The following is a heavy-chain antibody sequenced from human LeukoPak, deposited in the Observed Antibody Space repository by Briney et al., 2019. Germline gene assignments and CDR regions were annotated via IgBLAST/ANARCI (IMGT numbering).Heavy chain of an antibody. CDR1: GGSFTGYY. CDR3: ARGVRHCSSISCWYNWFDP. D-gene: IGHD2-2*01. Sequence: SETLSLTCAVYGGSFTGYYWSWIRQPPGKGLEWIGEINHSGSTNYNPSLKSRVTISVDTSKNQFSLKLSSVTAADTAVYYCARGVRHCSSISCWYNWFDPWGQGTLGTVSS. J-gene: IGHJ5*02. CDR2: INHSGST. V-gene: IGHV4-34*01.